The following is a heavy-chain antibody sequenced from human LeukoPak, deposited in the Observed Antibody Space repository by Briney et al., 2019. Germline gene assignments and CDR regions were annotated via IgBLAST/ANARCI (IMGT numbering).Heavy chain of an antibody. J-gene: IGHJ4*02. CDR1: GFTFSTYT. CDR2: ISYDGSNK. CDR3: ARNRTLDYGDDNFGDFDY. D-gene: IGHD4-17*01. Sequence: PGGSLRLSCAASGFTFSTYTMHWVRQAPGKGLEWVAVISYDGSNKYYADSVKGRFTISRDNSKNTLYLQMNGLRAEDTAVYYCARNRTLDYGDDNFGDFDYWGQGTLVTVSS. V-gene: IGHV3-30-3*01.